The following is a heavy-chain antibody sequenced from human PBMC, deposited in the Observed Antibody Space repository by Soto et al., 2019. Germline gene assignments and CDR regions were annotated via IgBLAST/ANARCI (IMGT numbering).Heavy chain of an antibody. J-gene: IGHJ4*02. CDR1: GFTVRSNH. V-gene: IGHV3-53*01. CDR3: ARAIIGTTAFDY. Sequence: GGSLRPSCAASGFTVRSNHMSWVRQAPGKGLEWVSLIYSGGTTYYADSVKGRFTISRDNSKNTLYLQMNSLRADDTAVYYCARAIIGTTAFDYWGQGTLVTVSS. CDR2: IYSGGTT. D-gene: IGHD1-20*01.